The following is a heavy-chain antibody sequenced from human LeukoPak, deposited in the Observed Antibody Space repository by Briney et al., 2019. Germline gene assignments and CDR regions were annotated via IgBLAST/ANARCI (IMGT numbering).Heavy chain of an antibody. D-gene: IGHD3-10*01. CDR1: GYTLTELS. V-gene: IGHV1-24*01. CDR2: FDPEDGET. J-gene: IGHJ4*02. CDR3: ATVRGSLPWGSGSYRYFDY. Sequence: ASVKVSCKVSGYTLTELSMHWVRQAPGKGLEWMGGFDPEDGETIYAQKFQGRVTMTEDTSTDTAYMELSSLRSEDTAVYYCATVRGSLPWGSGSYRYFDYWGQGTLVTVSS.